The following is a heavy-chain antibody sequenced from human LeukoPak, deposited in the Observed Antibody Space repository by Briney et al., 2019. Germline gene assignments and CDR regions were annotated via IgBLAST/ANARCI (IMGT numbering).Heavy chain of an antibody. J-gene: IGHJ4*02. CDR2: IWYDGSNK. Sequence: PGGSLRLSCAASGFTYSSYGKHGVRQAPGKGLEGVAVIWYDGSNKYYADSVKGRFTISRDNSKNTLYLQMNSLRAEDTAVYYCARVLSGGSCYDWAQGTLVTVSS. V-gene: IGHV3-33*08. CDR1: GFTYSSYG. CDR3: ARVLSGGSCYD. D-gene: IGHD2-15*01.